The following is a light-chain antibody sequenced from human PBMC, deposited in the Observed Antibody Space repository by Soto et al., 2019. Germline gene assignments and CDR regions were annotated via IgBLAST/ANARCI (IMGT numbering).Light chain of an antibody. V-gene: IGLV1-44*01. CDR2: SNN. J-gene: IGLJ2*01. Sequence: QPVLTQPPSASGTPGQRVTISCSGSSSNIGSNTVNWYQQLPGTAPKLLIYSNNQRPSGVPDRFSGSKSGTSASLDISGLQSEDESDYYCAAWDDSLNGPVFGGGPKLTV. CDR1: SSNIGSNT. CDR3: AAWDDSLNGPV.